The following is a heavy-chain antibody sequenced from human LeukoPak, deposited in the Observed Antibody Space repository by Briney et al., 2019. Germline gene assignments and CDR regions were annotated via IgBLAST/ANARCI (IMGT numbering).Heavy chain of an antibody. V-gene: IGHV4-59*01. CDR1: GGSISNYY. D-gene: IGHD2/OR15-2a*01. CDR2: IYFSGST. CDR3: AVSTSYYYYYMDV. J-gene: IGHJ6*03. Sequence: SETLSLTCAVSGGSISNYYWSWIRQPPGKGLQWLGFIYFSGSTSYNPSLKSRVAISVDTSKNQFSLKVNSVTAADTAVYLCAVSTSYYYYYMDVWGKGTTVTVSS.